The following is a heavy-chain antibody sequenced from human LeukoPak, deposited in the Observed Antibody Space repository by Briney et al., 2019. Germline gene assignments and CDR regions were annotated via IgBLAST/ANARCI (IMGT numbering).Heavy chain of an antibody. CDR1: GGSFSTYY. CDR2: IYYTGST. J-gene: IGHJ3*02. Sequence: SETLSLTCAVYGGSFSTYYWSWIRQPPGKGLEWIGYIYYTGSTKSNPSLKSRVTISVDTSKNQFSLKLSSVTAADTAVYYCARHAKSDAFDIWGQGTMVTVSS. D-gene: IGHD4/OR15-4a*01. V-gene: IGHV4-59*01. CDR3: ARHAKSDAFDI.